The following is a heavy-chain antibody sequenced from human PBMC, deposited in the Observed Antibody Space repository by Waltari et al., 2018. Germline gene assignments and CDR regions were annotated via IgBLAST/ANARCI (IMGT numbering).Heavy chain of an antibody. CDR3: ARALYYDFWSGYPTNFDY. J-gene: IGHJ4*02. V-gene: IGHV4-59*11. D-gene: IGHD3-3*01. Sequence: QMQLQESGPGLVKPSETLSLTCTVSGGSISSHYWSWIRQPPGKGLEWIGYIYYSGSTNYNPSLKSRVTISVDTSKNQFSLKLSSVTAADTAVYYCARALYYDFWSGYPTNFDYWGQGTLVTVSS. CDR2: IYYSGST. CDR1: GGSISSHY.